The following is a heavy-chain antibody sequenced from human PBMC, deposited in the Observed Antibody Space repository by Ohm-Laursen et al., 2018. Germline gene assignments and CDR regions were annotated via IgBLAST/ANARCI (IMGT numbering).Heavy chain of an antibody. CDR2: IKEDGSVK. CDR3: AREELESSGWAD. D-gene: IGHD6-19*01. J-gene: IGHJ4*02. CDR1: GFTFSRYW. Sequence: SLRLSCTASGFTFSRYWMTWVRQAPGKGLEWVANIKEDGSVKQYVDSVKGRFTISRDNAKNTLYLQMNSLRAEDTAVYYCAREELESSGWADWGQGTLVTVSS. V-gene: IGHV3-7*01.